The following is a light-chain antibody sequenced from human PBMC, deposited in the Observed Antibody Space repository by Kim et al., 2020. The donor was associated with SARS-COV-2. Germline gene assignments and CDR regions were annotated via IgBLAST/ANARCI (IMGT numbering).Light chain of an antibody. V-gene: IGLV3-19*01. CDR2: GKN. Sequence: SSELTQDPAVSVALGQTVRITCQGDSLRTYYATWYQQKPGQAPILVIYGKNTRPSGIPDRFSGSTSGNTASLTITATQAGDEADYYCNSRDSNDNVVFGGGTQLTVL. CDR3: NSRDSNDNVV. J-gene: IGLJ2*01. CDR1: SLRTYY.